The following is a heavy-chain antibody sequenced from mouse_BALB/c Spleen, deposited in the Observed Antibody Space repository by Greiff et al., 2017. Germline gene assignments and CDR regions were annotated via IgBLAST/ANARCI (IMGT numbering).Heavy chain of an antibody. J-gene: IGHJ2*01. Sequence: VQLQQSGAELVRPGALVKLSCKASGFNIKDYYMHWVKQRPEQGLEWIGRIDPANGNTKYDPKFQGKATITADTSSNTAYLQLSSLTSEDTAVYYCATYGRGSSYWGQGTTLTVSS. CDR3: ATYGRGSSY. V-gene: IGHV14-1*02. D-gene: IGHD1-1*01. CDR2: IDPANGNT. CDR1: GFNIKDYY.